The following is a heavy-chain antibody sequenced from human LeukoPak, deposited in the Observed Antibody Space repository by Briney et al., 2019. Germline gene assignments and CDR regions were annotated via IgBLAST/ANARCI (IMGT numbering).Heavy chain of an antibody. Sequence: GGSLRLSCAASGFAFSSYAMNWVRQAPGKGLEWVSFISSTSETIYYADSMKGRFTISRDNAENSLYLQMSSLRADDTAVYYCARDRVGGSFNFWGQGTLVTVSS. J-gene: IGHJ4*02. CDR3: ARDRVGGSFNF. D-gene: IGHD2-15*01. V-gene: IGHV3-48*01. CDR2: ISSTSETI. CDR1: GFAFSSYA.